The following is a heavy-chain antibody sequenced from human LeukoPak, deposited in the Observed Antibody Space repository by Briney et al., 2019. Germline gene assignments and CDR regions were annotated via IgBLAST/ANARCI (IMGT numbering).Heavy chain of an antibody. Sequence: SVKVSCKVSGGTFVNYAVSWVRQAPGQGLEWVGAFVPILDTTDYAQDFQGRVTMTTDTSTSTAYMELRSLRSDDTAVYYCARGSTAAGNWGQGTLVTVSS. D-gene: IGHD6-13*01. V-gene: IGHV1-69*10. CDR1: GGTFVNYA. CDR2: FVPILDTT. J-gene: IGHJ4*02. CDR3: ARGSTAAGN.